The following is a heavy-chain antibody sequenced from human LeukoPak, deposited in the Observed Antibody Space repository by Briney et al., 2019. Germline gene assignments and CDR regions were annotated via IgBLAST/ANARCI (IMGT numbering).Heavy chain of an antibody. Sequence: KPSQTLSLTCTVSGGSISSGGYYWSWIRQHPGKGLEWIGYIYYSGSTYYNPSLKSRVTISVDTSKNQFSLKLSSVTAADTAVYYWASSDIVVVQAATPPERTLYYYYGMDVGGQGTRVTVPS. D-gene: IGHD2-2*01. V-gene: IGHV4-31*03. CDR2: IYYSGST. CDR1: GGSISSGGYY. J-gene: IGHJ6*02. CDR3: ASSDIVVVQAATPPERTLYYYYGMDV.